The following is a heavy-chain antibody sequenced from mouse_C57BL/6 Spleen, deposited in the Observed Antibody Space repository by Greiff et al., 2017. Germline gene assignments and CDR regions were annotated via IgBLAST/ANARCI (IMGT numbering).Heavy chain of an antibody. CDR1: GYTFTDYE. Sequence: VQLQQSGAELVRPGASVTLSCKASGYTFTDYEMHWVQQTPVHGLEWIGAIDPETGGTAYNQKFKGKGILTADKSSSTAYMELRSLTSEDSAVYYCTRGDGSDYWGQGTTLTVSS. CDR3: TRGDGSDY. CDR2: IDPETGGT. V-gene: IGHV1-15*01. J-gene: IGHJ2*01. D-gene: IGHD1-1*01.